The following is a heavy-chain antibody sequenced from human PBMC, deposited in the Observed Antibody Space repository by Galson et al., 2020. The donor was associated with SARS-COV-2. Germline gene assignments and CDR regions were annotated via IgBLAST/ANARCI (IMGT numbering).Heavy chain of an antibody. CDR1: GYSFTGYY. CDR2: INPNSGGT. D-gene: IGHD3-10*01. Sequence: ASVKVSCKASGYSFTGYYIHWVRQAPGQGLEWMGWINPNSGGTKNAQKFQDRVTLTRDTSISTAYMELSRLRSDDMAVYYCARGTLYYYKSGNYRFDSWGQGTLVSVSS. CDR3: ARGTLYYYKSGNYRFDS. J-gene: IGHJ4*02. V-gene: IGHV1-2*02.